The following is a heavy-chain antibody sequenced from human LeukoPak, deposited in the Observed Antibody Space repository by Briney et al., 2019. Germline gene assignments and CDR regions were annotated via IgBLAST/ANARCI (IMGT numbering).Heavy chain of an antibody. J-gene: IGHJ6*02. V-gene: IGHV1-8*01. CDR2: MNPNSANT. CDR1: GYTFSNYD. Sequence: ASAKVSCKASGYTFSNYDINWVRQATGQGLEWMGWMNPNSANTGYAQKFQGRVTMTRNTSINTAYMELSSLTSEDTAVYYCARGGTRYCTSTSCSDYHYYGMDVWGPGTTVTVSS. D-gene: IGHD2-2*01. CDR3: ARGGTRYCTSTSCSDYHYYGMDV.